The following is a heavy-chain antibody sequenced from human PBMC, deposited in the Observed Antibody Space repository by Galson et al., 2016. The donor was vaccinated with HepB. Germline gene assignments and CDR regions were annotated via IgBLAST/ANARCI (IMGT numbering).Heavy chain of an antibody. CDR2: ISGSGGTT. J-gene: IGHJ4*02. CDR3: ARHRYSYGRYFDQ. D-gene: IGHD5-18*01. Sequence: SLRLSCAASGFDLSTYAISWVRQAPGKGLEWVSFISGSGGTTHYADSVRGRFTVSRDNAHNILYMHMSTLRAEDTAVYYCARHRYSYGRYFDQWGQGTLVTVSS. V-gene: IGHV3-23*01. CDR1: GFDLSTYA.